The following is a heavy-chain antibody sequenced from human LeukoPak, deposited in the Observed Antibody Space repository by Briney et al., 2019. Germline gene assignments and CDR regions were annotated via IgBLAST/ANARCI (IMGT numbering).Heavy chain of an antibody. J-gene: IGHJ3*02. D-gene: IGHD1-26*01. Sequence: SETLSLTCSVSSGSITSYYWSWLRQPPGKGLEWIGYIYYSGSTNYNPSVKSRVTISVDTSKNQFSLKLNSVTAADTAVYYCATLWRLGASTGEAFDIWGQGTMVTVSS. CDR3: ATLWRLGASTGEAFDI. V-gene: IGHV4-59*01. CDR2: IYYSGST. CDR1: SGSITSYY.